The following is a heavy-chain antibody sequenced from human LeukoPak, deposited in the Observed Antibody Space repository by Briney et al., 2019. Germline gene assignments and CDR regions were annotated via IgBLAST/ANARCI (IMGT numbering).Heavy chain of an antibody. V-gene: IGHV3-13*01. CDR3: ARSGDSSGIDY. Sequence: GGSLRLSCAASGFTFSSYDMHWVRQAPGKGLEWVTAIGTAGDTYYPGSVKGRFTISRENAKNSLYLQMNSLRAGDTAVYYCARSGDSSGIDYWGQGTLVTVSS. J-gene: IGHJ4*02. CDR2: IGTAGDT. CDR1: GFTFSSYD. D-gene: IGHD3-22*01.